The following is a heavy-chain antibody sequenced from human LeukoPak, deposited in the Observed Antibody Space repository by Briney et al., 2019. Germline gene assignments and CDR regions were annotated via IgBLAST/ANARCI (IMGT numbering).Heavy chain of an antibody. V-gene: IGHV3-30*03. Sequence: GGSLRLSCAASGFTVSSNYMSWVRQAPGKGLEWVAAISYDENNKYHADSVKGRFTISRDNSKNTLYLQMNSLRAEDTAVYYCARGYCTSTSCYNDYWGQGTLVTVSS. CDR3: ARGYCTSTSCYNDY. D-gene: IGHD2-2*02. CDR2: ISYDENNK. J-gene: IGHJ4*02. CDR1: GFTVSSNY.